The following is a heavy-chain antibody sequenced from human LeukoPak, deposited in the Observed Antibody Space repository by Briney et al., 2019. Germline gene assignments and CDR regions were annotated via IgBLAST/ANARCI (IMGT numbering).Heavy chain of an antibody. J-gene: IGHJ4*02. D-gene: IGHD6-13*01. CDR1: GYTFTSYD. CDR2: MNPNSGNT. Sequence: ASVKVSCKASGYTFTSYDINWVRQATGQGLEWMGWMNPNSGNTGYAQKFQGRVAITRNTSISTAYMELSSLRSEDTAVYYCARGRGGSSWYDYWGQGTLVTVSS. V-gene: IGHV1-8*03. CDR3: ARGRGGSSWYDY.